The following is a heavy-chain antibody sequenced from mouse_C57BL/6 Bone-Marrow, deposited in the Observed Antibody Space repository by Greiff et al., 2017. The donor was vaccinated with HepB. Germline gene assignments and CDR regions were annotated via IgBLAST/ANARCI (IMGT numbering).Heavy chain of an antibody. CDR3: ARHLSSPFAY. D-gene: IGHD1-1*01. CDR1: GFTFSDYY. Sequence: EVKLEESGGGLVQPGGSLKLSCAASGFTFSDYYMYWVRQTPEKRLEWVAYICNGGGSTYYPDIVKGRFTISRDNAKNTLYLQMSRLKSEDTAMYSCARHLSSPFAYWGQGTLVTVSA. V-gene: IGHV5-12*01. J-gene: IGHJ3*01. CDR2: ICNGGGST.